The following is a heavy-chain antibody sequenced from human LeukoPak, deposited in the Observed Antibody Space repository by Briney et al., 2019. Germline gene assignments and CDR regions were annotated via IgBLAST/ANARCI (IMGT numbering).Heavy chain of an antibody. Sequence: PGGSLRLSCAASGFTFSSYSMNWVRQAPGKGLEWVSSISSSSSYIYYADSVKGRFTISRDNAENSLYLQMNSLRAEDTAVYYCARSNHIAAAANLDYWGQGTLVTVSS. CDR3: ARSNHIAAAANLDY. V-gene: IGHV3-21*01. J-gene: IGHJ4*02. CDR2: ISSSSSYI. CDR1: GFTFSSYS. D-gene: IGHD6-13*01.